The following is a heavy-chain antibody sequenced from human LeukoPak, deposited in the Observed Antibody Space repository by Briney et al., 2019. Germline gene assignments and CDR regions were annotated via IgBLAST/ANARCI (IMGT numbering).Heavy chain of an antibody. CDR1: GYSFTSYW. J-gene: IGHJ4*02. CDR3: ARLRRDGYNYCNY. V-gene: IGHV5-51*01. CDR2: IYPGDSDT. Sequence: GESLKISCKGSGYSFTSYWIGWVRQMPGKGLEWMGIIYPGDSDTRYSPSFQGQVTISADKSISTAYPQWSSLKASDTAMYYCARLRRDGYNYCNYWGQGTPVTVSS. D-gene: IGHD5-24*01.